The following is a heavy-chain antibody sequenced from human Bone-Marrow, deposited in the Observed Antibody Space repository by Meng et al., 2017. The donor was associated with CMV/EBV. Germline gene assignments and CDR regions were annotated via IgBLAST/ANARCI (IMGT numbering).Heavy chain of an antibody. D-gene: IGHD1-26*01. CDR1: GFTFSRYW. CDR2: INEDGSKQ. J-gene: IGHJ3*01. Sequence: GESLKISCAASGFTFSRYWMSWVRQAPGKGLEWVANINEDGSKQYYVDSVKGRFTISRDNAKNSLYLQMNSLRAEDTAVYYCGRSYWNAFDLWGQGQMVTVSS. V-gene: IGHV3-7*01. CDR3: GRSYWNAFDL.